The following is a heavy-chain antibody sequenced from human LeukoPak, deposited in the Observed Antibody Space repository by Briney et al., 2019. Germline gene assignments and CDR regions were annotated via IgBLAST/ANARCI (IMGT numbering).Heavy chain of an antibody. CDR2: INHSGST. CDR3: ARVYYYGSGSP. Sequence: SETLSLTCAVYGGSFSGYYWSWIRQPPGKGLEWIGEINHSGSTNYNPSLKSRVTISVDTSKNQFSLKLSSVTAADTAVYYCARVYYYGSGSPWGQGTLVTVSS. V-gene: IGHV4-34*01. D-gene: IGHD3-10*01. J-gene: IGHJ5*02. CDR1: GGSFSGYY.